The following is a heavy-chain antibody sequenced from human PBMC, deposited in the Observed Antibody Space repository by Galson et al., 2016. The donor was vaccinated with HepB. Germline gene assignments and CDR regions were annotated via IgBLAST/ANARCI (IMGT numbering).Heavy chain of an antibody. J-gene: IGHJ6*03. V-gene: IGHV1-18*04. D-gene: IGHD2-15*01. Sequence: SVKVSCKASGNTFISYPISWVRQAPGQGLEWMGWIGAYDGDTKYAQKFQGRVTMTTDTSTSTAYMELRSLRYDDTAMYYCARRPYHCSGGSCYPYYNYYYMDVWGKGTTVTVSS. CDR3: ARRPYHCSGGSCYPYYNYYYMDV. CDR1: GNTFISYP. CDR2: IGAYDGDT.